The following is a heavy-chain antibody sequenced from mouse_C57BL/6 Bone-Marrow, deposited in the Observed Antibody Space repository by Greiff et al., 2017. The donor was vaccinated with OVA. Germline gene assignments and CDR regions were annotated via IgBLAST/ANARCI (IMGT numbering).Heavy chain of an antibody. CDR1: GFSLTSYG. CDR2: IWSGGST. V-gene: IGHV2-2*01. CDR3: ARDGYYLDYYAMDY. D-gene: IGHD2-3*01. J-gene: IGHJ4*01. Sequence: VKLMESGPGLVQPSQSLSITCTVSGFSLTSYGVHWVRQSPGKGLEWLGVIWSGGSTDYNAAFISRLSISKDNSKSQVFFKMNSLQADDTAIYYCARDGYYLDYYAMDYWGQGTSVTVSS.